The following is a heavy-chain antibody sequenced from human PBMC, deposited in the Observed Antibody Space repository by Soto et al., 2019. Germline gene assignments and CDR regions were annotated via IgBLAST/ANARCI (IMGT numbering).Heavy chain of an antibody. CDR1: SASLGDHY. J-gene: IGHJ4*02. Sequence: SETLSLTCAVFSASLGDHYWAWIRQSPDKGLEWIGEVHPSGSTDYNPSLKSRLTLSLDTSRNQFSLNLNPVTARDTATYFCARGPQYWGPGKLVTVSS. CDR2: VHPSGST. V-gene: IGHV4-34*01. CDR3: ARGPQY.